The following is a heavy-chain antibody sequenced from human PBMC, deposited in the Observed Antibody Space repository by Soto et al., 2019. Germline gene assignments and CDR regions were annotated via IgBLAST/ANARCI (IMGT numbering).Heavy chain of an antibody. V-gene: IGHV3-11*06. CDR3: ARDTYRLGYCSGGSCPSDY. J-gene: IGHJ4*02. CDR1: GFTFSDYY. D-gene: IGHD2-15*01. CDR2: ISSSSSYT. Sequence: QVQLVESGGGLVKPGGSLRLSCAASGFTFSDYYMSWIRQAPGKGLEGVSYISSSSSYTNYADSVKGRFTLSRDNAKNSLYLQMNSLRAEDTAVYYCARDTYRLGYCSGGSCPSDYWGQGTLVTVSS.